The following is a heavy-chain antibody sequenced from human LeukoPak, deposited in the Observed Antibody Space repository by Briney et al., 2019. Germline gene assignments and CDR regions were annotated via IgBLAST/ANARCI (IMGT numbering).Heavy chain of an antibody. Sequence: GGSLRLSCAASGFTFSSYWMSRVRQAPGKGLEWGGNIKQDGSEKYYVDSVKGRFTISRDNAKNSLYLQMNSLRAEDTAVYYCAREIKGGSGSYREYFDYWGQGTLVTVSS. CDR2: IKQDGSEK. CDR1: GFTFSSYW. V-gene: IGHV3-7*01. D-gene: IGHD3-10*01. J-gene: IGHJ4*02. CDR3: AREIKGGSGSYREYFDY.